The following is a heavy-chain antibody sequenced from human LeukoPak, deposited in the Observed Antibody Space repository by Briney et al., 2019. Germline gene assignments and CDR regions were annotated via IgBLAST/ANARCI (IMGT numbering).Heavy chain of an antibody. V-gene: IGHV3-66*01. Sequence: GGSLRLSCAASGFTVSSNYMSWVRQAPGKGLEWISVIYSGGSTYYADSVKGRFTISRDNSKNTLYLQMNSLRAEDTAVYYCARPKVVVVVAAEFDYWGQGTLVTVSS. CDR2: IYSGGST. CDR1: GFTVSSNY. CDR3: ARPKVVVVVAAEFDY. J-gene: IGHJ4*02. D-gene: IGHD2-15*01.